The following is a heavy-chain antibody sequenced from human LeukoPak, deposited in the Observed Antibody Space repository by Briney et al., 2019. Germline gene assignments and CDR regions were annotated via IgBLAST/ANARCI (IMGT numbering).Heavy chain of an antibody. CDR1: GGSFSGYY. D-gene: IGHD1/OR15-1a*01. CDR2: IYHSGTT. CDR3: ARLNEGEQNFDY. Sequence: SETLSLTCAVYGGSFSGYYWGWIRQPPGKGLEWIANIYHSGTTFSNPTLTRRVTMSLDTSKNQFPLRLFSVSVADTAVYYCARLNEGEQNFDYWGLGTLVTVSS. V-gene: IGHV4-34*01. J-gene: IGHJ4*02.